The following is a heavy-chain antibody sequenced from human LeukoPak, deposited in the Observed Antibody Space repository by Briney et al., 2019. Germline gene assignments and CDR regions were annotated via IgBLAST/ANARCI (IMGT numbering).Heavy chain of an antibody. CDR2: ISGSGGST. Sequence: GGSLRLSCAASGFTFSSYAMSWVRQAPGKGLEWVSAISGSGGSTYYADSVKGRFTISRDNSKNTLFLQMNSLRAEDTAVYYCAEVRGGYSGSYTGHWGQGTLVTVSS. J-gene: IGHJ4*02. CDR1: GFTFSSYA. CDR3: AEVRGGYSGSYTGH. D-gene: IGHD1-26*01. V-gene: IGHV3-23*01.